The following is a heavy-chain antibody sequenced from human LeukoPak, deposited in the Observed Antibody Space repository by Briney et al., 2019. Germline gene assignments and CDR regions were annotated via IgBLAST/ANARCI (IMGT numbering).Heavy chain of an antibody. Sequence: GGSLRLSCAAPGFTFSDYWMTWVRQAPGKGLEWVGNIKPDGSEKYYVDSVKGRFTISRDNAKNSLFLQMNSLRGEDTALYYCARDSGSHWGQGTLVTVSS. CDR1: GFTFSDYW. CDR3: ARDSGSH. V-gene: IGHV3-7*04. J-gene: IGHJ4*02. CDR2: IKPDGSEK. D-gene: IGHD1-26*01.